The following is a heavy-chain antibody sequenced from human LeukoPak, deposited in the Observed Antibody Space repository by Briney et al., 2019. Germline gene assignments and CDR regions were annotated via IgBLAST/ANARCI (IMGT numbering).Heavy chain of an antibody. CDR3: ARDPPYYYDSSDFDY. J-gene: IGHJ4*02. D-gene: IGHD3-22*01. Sequence: PGGSLRLSCAASGFTVSSNYMSWVRQAPGKGLEWVSVIYSGGSAYYADSVKGRFTISRDNSKNTLYLQMNSLRAEDTAVYYCARDPPYYYDSSDFDYWGQGTLVTVSS. CDR1: GFTVSSNY. V-gene: IGHV3-66*01. CDR2: IYSGGSA.